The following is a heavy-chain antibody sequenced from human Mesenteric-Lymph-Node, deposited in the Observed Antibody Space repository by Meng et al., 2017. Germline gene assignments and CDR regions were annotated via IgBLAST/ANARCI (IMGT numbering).Heavy chain of an antibody. Sequence: GGSLRLSCVASGFRFSDDHMAWIRQAPGKGLEWISYISVGGSIIYYVDSVKGRFTISRDDAKNAVYLQMNSLRAEDTAVYYCARDGAHRRFDSWGRGTLVTVSS. D-gene: IGHD3-16*01. J-gene: IGHJ5*01. CDR3: ARDGAHRRFDS. CDR1: GFRFSDDH. V-gene: IGHV3-11*01. CDR2: ISVGGSII.